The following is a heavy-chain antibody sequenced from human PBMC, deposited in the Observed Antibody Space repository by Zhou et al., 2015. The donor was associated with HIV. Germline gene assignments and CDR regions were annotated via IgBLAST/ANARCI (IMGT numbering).Heavy chain of an antibody. V-gene: IGHV1-69*12. CDR3: ARDSQIDSSSSRYYYGMDV. J-gene: IGHJ6*02. Sequence: QVQLVQSGAEVKKPGSSVKVSCKASGGTFSSYAISWVRQAPGQGLEWMGGIIPIFGTANYAQKFQGRVTITADESTSTAYMELSSLRSEDTAVYYCARDSQIDSSSSRYYYGMDVWGQGTTVTVSS. D-gene: IGHD6-6*01. CDR2: IIPIFGTA. CDR1: GGTFSSYA.